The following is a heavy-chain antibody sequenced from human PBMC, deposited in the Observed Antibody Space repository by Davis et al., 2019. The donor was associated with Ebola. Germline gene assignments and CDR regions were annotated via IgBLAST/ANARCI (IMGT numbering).Heavy chain of an antibody. Sequence: PGGSLRLSCAASGFTFSSYAMHWVRQAPGKGLEWVAVISYDGSNKYYADSVKGRFTISRDNSKNTLYLQMNSLRAEDTAVYYCAKDPLYSGYDYVPWYFDYWGQGTLVTVSS. CDR2: ISYDGSNK. V-gene: IGHV3-30-3*01. CDR1: GFTFSSYA. CDR3: AKDPLYSGYDYVPWYFDY. D-gene: IGHD5-12*01. J-gene: IGHJ4*02.